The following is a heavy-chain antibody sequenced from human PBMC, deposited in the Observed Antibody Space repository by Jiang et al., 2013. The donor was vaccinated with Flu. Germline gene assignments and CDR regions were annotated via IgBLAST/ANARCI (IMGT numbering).Heavy chain of an antibody. V-gene: IGHV3-33*01. D-gene: IGHD5-12*01. CDR2: IWYDGSNK. J-gene: IGHJ5*02. Sequence: VQLLESGGGVVQPGRSLRLSCAASGFTFSSYGMHWVRQAPGKGLEWVAVIWYDGSNKYYADSVKGRFTISRDNSKNTLYLQMNSLRAEDTAVYYCARALTPSGYDSAPWGQGTLVTVSS. CDR1: GFTFSSYG. CDR3: ARALTPSGYDSAP.